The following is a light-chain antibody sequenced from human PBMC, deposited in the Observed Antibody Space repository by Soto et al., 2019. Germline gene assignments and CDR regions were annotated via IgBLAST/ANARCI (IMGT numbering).Light chain of an antibody. J-gene: IGLJ2*01. CDR2: EVS. V-gene: IGLV2-23*02. CDR3: CSYAGSSIVV. Sequence: QSVLTQPASVSGSPGQSITISCTGTRSDVGSYNLVSWYQQHPGKAPKLMIYEVSKRPSGVSNRFSGSKSGNTASLTISGLQAEYEADYYCCSYAGSSIVVFGGGTKLTVL. CDR1: RSDVGSYNL.